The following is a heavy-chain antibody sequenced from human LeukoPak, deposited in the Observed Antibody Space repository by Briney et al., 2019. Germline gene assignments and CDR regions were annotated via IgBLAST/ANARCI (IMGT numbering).Heavy chain of an antibody. J-gene: IGHJ4*02. Sequence: PGESLRLSCAASGFTFSSYTMNWVRQAPGKGLEWVSSISTTSSYIYYADSVKGRFTISRDNSKNTLYLQMNSLRAEDTAVYYCAKLSDIYDILTGPYWGQGTLVTVSS. CDR1: GFTFSSYT. D-gene: IGHD3-9*01. CDR2: ISTTSSYI. CDR3: AKLSDIYDILTGPY. V-gene: IGHV3-21*04.